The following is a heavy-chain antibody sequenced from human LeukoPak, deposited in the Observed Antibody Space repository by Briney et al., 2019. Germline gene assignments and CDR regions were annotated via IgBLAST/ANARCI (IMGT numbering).Heavy chain of an antibody. J-gene: IGHJ4*02. CDR2: IYPGDSDT. CDR3: ARWDYGSGGLDSFDY. CDR1: GYSFTNYW. Sequence: GESLKISCKGSGYSFTNYWIGWVRQMPGKGLAWMGIIYPGDSDTRYSPSFQGQVIISADKSISTAYLQWSSLKASDTAMYYCARWDYGSGGLDSFDYWGQGTLVTVSS. D-gene: IGHD3-10*01. V-gene: IGHV5-51*01.